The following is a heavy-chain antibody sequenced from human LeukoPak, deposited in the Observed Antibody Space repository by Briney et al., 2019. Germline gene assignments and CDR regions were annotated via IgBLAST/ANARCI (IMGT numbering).Heavy chain of an antibody. V-gene: IGHV1-8*01. Sequence: ASVKVSRKASGYTFTSYDINWVRQATGQGLEWMGWMNPNSGNTGYAQKFQGRVTMTRNTSISTAYMELSSLRSEDTAVYYCARGTPNCGGECYVIDYWGKGTLVTVSS. CDR2: MNPNSGNT. CDR3: ARGTPNCGGECYVIDY. CDR1: GYTFTSYD. J-gene: IGHJ4*01. D-gene: IGHD2-21*01.